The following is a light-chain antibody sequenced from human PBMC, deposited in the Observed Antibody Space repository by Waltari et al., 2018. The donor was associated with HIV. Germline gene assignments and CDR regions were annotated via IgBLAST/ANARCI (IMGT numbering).Light chain of an antibody. CDR1: SSDVGRYDL. V-gene: IGLV2-23*02. CDR3: CSHAGTRSPVV. CDR2: EVT. Sequence: QSALTQPASVSGSPGQSITISCTGTSSDVGRYDLVSWYQQHSGKAPKLMISEVTKRPSGVSDRFSGSKSGNTASLTISGLQAEDEGDYYCCSHAGTRSPVVFGGGTKLTVL. J-gene: IGLJ2*01.